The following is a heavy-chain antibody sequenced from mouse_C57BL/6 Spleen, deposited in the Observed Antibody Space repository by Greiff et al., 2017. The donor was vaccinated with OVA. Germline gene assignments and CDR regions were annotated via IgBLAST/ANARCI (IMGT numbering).Heavy chain of an antibody. CDR2: IDPANGNT. V-gene: IGHV14-3*01. J-gene: IGHJ1*03. Sequence: EVKLQESVAELVRPGASVKLSCTASGFNIKNTYMHWVKQRPEQGLEWIGRIDPANGNTKYAPKFQGKATITADTSSNTAYLQLSSLTSEDTAIYYCARHSLNYYGSSLYWYFDVWGTGTTVTVSS. D-gene: IGHD1-1*01. CDR1: GFNIKNTY. CDR3: ARHSLNYYGSSLYWYFDV.